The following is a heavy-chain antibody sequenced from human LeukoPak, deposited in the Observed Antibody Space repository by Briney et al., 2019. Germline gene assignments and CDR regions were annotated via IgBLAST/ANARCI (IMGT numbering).Heavy chain of an antibody. CDR1: GYTFSSYG. CDR2: ISAYNGNT. V-gene: IGHV1-18*01. CDR3: ARRCSGGSCYYYFDY. Sequence: ASVKVSCKASGYTFSSYGISWVRQAPGQGLEWMGWISAYNGNTNYAQKLQGRVTMTTDTSTSTAYMALRSLRSDDTAVYYCARRCSGGSCYYYFDYWGQGTLVTVSS. D-gene: IGHD2-15*01. J-gene: IGHJ4*02.